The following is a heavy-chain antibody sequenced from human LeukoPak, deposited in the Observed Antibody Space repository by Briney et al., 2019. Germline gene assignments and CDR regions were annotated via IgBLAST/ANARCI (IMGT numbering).Heavy chain of an antibody. CDR1: GYTFTSYD. J-gene: IGHJ4*02. Sequence: GASVKVSCKASGYTFTSYDINWVRQATGQGLEWMGWMNPNSGNTGYAQKFQGRVTITRNTSISTAYMELSSLRSEDTAVYYCARGRKSRVVAAAMGTYYFDYWGQGTLVTVSS. CDR2: MNPNSGNT. V-gene: IGHV1-8*03. CDR3: ARGRKSRVVAAAMGTYYFDY. D-gene: IGHD2-15*01.